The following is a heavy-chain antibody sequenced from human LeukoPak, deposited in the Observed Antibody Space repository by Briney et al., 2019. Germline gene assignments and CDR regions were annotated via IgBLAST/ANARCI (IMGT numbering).Heavy chain of an antibody. V-gene: IGHV3-30*03. D-gene: IGHD6-19*01. J-gene: IGHJ4*02. CDR2: ISYDGSNK. CDR1: GFTFSSYG. CDR3: ATVAGRFDY. Sequence: GGSLGLSCAASGFTFSSYGMHWVRQAPGKGLEWVAVISYDGSNKYYADSVKGRFTISRDNSKNTLYLQMNSLRAEDTAVYYCATVAGRFDYWGQGTLVTVSS.